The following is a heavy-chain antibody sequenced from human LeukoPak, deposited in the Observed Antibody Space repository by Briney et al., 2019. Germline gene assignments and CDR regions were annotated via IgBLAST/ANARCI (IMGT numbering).Heavy chain of an antibody. D-gene: IGHD3-16*01. V-gene: IGHV3-23*01. CDR2: ISGSSAST. CDR1: GFSFNNYV. J-gene: IGHJ4*02. CDR3: AKGAYVCIEITYFDY. Sequence: GGSLRLSCVASGFSFNNYVMNWVRQAPGKGLEWVSLISGSSASTLYADTVKGRFTSSRDKSKNTLYLQMNSLRAEDMAVYYCAKGAYVCIEITYFDYWGQGSLVTVSS.